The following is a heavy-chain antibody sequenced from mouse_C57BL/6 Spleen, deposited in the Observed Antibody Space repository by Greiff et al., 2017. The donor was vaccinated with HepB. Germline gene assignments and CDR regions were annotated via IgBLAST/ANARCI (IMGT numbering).Heavy chain of an antibody. Sequence: EVQLQQSGAELVRPGASVKLSCTASGFNIKDDYMHWVKQRPEQGLEWIGWIDPENGDTEYASKFQGKATITADTSSNTAYLQLSSLTSEDTAVYYCTLRHFYYWGQGTTLTVSS. D-gene: IGHD1-2*01. J-gene: IGHJ2*01. CDR2: IDPENGDT. V-gene: IGHV14-4*01. CDR1: GFNIKDDY. CDR3: TLRHFYY.